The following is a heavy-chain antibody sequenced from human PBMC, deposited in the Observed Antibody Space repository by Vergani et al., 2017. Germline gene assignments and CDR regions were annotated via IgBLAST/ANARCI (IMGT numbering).Heavy chain of an antibody. Sequence: QVQLVESGGGVVQPGGSLRLSCAASGFTFSSYGMHWVRQAPGKGLEWVAFIRYDGSNKYYADSVKGRFTISRDNSKNTLYLQMNSLRSEDTAVYYCAKDLDDIVTGPFDYWGQGTLVTVSS. J-gene: IGHJ4*02. V-gene: IGHV3-30*02. D-gene: IGHD3-9*01. CDR2: IRYDGSNK. CDR1: GFTFSSYG. CDR3: AKDLDDIVTGPFDY.